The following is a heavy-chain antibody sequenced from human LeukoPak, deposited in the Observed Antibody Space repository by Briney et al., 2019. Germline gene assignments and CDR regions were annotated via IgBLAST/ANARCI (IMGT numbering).Heavy chain of an antibody. CDR3: ARGAHYYDSSGYYRPYYFDY. CDR1: GGSFSGYY. J-gene: IGHJ4*02. CDR2: INHSGST. V-gene: IGHV4-34*01. Sequence: PSETLSLTCAVYGGSFSGYYWSWIRQPPGKGLEWIGEINHSGSTNYNPSLKSRVTISVDTSKNQFSLKLSSVTAADTAVYYCARGAHYYDSSGYYRPYYFDYWGQGTLVTVPS. D-gene: IGHD3-22*01.